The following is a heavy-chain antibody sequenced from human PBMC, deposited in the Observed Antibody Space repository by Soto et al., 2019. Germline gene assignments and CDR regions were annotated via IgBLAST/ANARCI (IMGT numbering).Heavy chain of an antibody. CDR1: GGSITSYY. CDR3: ARVGYYDSSSYYYIYDY. J-gene: IGHJ4*02. V-gene: IGHV4-59*01. CDR2: IYYSGST. Sequence: SETLSLTCAVSGGSITSYYWSWIRQPSGKGLEWIGYIYYSGSTNYNPSLRSRVTISVDTSKNQFSLKLSSVTAADTAVYYCARVGYYDSSSYYYIYDYWGPGTLVT. D-gene: IGHD3-22*01.